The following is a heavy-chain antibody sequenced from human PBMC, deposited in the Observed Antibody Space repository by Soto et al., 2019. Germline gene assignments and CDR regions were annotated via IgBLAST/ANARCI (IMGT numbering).Heavy chain of an antibody. Sequence: ASVKVSCKASGYTFTSYDINWVRQATGQGLEWMGWMNPNSGNTGYAQKFQGRVTMTRNTSISTAYMELSSLRSEDTAVYYCAREGLICSGGSCWGSDAFDIWGQGPMVTVSS. CDR2: MNPNSGNT. V-gene: IGHV1-8*01. CDR3: AREGLICSGGSCWGSDAFDI. CDR1: GYTFTSYD. D-gene: IGHD2-15*01. J-gene: IGHJ3*02.